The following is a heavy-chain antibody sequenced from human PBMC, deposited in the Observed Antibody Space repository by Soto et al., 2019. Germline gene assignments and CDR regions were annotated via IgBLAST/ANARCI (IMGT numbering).Heavy chain of an antibody. D-gene: IGHD4-17*01. CDR1: GFTFINYG. V-gene: IGHV3-23*01. J-gene: IGHJ4*02. CDR2: LSPIGXXT. Sequence: PGGSLILSCAASGFTFINYGMIWVRQAPGKLLYLFSSLSPIGXXTYXXXSXXXXXXXSIXXSNXXLYXXXXXXXXEDTAVYYCVTHTVGYWGQGTQVTVSS. CDR3: VTHTVGY.